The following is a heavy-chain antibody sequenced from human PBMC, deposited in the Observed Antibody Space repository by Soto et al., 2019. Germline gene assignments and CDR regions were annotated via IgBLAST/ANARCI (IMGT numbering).Heavy chain of an antibody. J-gene: IGHJ2*01. V-gene: IGHV4-30-4*01. CDR1: GGSISSGDYY. CDR2: IYNSGRT. CDR3: ASLVVPVAIYPIWYFDL. D-gene: IGHD2-2*02. Sequence: QVQLQESGPGLVKPSQTLSLTCAVSGGSISSGDYYWTWIRQPPGKGLEWIGHIYNSGRTHYNPSLRSRVIISVDTSKNQFSLRLSSVTAADTAVYYCASLVVPVAIYPIWYFDLWGRGTQVTVSS.